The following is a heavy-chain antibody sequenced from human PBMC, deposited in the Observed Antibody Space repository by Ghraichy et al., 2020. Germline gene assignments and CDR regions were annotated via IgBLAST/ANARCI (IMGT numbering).Heavy chain of an antibody. CDR3: ARRLGYYSAFDI. CDR1: GFTFSTYN. J-gene: IGHJ3*02. Sequence: LSLTCAASGFTFSTYNMNWVRQAPGKGLEWVSYISSSSSTIYYTDSVKGRFTISRDNAENSLYLQLNSLRAEDTAVYYCARRLGYYSAFDIWGQGTMVTFSS. D-gene: IGHD3-22*01. V-gene: IGHV3-48*04. CDR2: ISSSSSTI.